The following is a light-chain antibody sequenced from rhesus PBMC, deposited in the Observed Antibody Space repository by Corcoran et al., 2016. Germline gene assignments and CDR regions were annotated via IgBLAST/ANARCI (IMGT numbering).Light chain of an antibody. CDR3: QQDYSWPLT. J-gene: IGKJ4*01. Sequence: EIVMTQSPATLSLSPGERATLSCRASQSVSSSLAWYQQKPGQAPKFLIYGATSRAPGIPDRFSGSGSGTEFTLTISSLEPEDVGVYYCQQDYSWPLTFGGGTKVELK. CDR1: QSVSSS. V-gene: IGKV3-42*01. CDR2: GAT.